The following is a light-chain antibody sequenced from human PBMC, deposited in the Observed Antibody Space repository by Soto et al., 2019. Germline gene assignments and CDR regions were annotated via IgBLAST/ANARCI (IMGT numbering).Light chain of an antibody. J-gene: IGLJ1*01. CDR1: SSDVGDYDF. V-gene: IGLV2-14*01. CDR2: EVS. Sequence: QSVLTQPASVSGSPGQSITISCTGASSDVGDYDFVSWYQQHPGKAPKLMIYEVSNRPSGVSNRFSGSKSGNTASLTISGLQAEDEAEYYCSSYTSSSTLRVFGSGTKVNV. CDR3: SSYTSSSTLRV.